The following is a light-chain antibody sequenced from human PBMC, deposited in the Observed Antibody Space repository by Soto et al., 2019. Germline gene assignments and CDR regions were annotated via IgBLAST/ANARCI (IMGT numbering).Light chain of an antibody. Sequence: DIQMTQSPSSLSASVGDRVTITCRPSQGIGTALAWYQQKPGAVPKLLVHTASTLRSGVPSRFSGSGSGTDFTLTLTSLQPEDVATYYCQKYNSAPLTFGGGTKVDIK. CDR1: QGIGTA. V-gene: IGKV1-27*01. CDR2: TAS. J-gene: IGKJ4*01. CDR3: QKYNSAPLT.